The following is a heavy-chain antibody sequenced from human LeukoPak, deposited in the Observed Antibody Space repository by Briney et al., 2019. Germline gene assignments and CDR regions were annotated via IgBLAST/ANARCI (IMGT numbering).Heavy chain of an antibody. CDR1: GFTFNSYG. V-gene: IGHV3-30*18. J-gene: IGHJ4*02. D-gene: IGHD3-22*01. CDR3: AKGRSYDSSGYEFDF. CDR2: ISYDGSHK. Sequence: GGSLRLSCAASGFTFNSYGMHWVRQAPGKGLEWVAVISYDGSHKSYVDSLKGRFTISRDDSKSTLFLQMNSLRGEDTAVYYCAKGRSYDSSGYEFDFWGQGTLVTVSS.